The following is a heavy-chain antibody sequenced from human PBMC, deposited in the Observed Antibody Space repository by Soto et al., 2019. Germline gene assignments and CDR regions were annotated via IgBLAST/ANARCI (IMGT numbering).Heavy chain of an antibody. J-gene: IGHJ5*02. CDR2: INHLGSI. V-gene: IGHV4-34*01. Sequence: SETLSLTCVVSGGSLSDYFWSWIRQPPGMALEWIGEINHLGSINYNPSLKSRVTISVDTSKNQFSLKLSSVTAADTAVYYCARVTGSTSRWFDPWGQGTLVTVSS. CDR3: ARVTGSTSRWFDP. CDR1: GGSLSDYF. D-gene: IGHD1-7*01.